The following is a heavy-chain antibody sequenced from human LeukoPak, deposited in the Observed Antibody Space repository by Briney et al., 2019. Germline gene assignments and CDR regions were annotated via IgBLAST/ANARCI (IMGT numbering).Heavy chain of an antibody. J-gene: IGHJ4*02. CDR3: ASEVATIGVY. Sequence: GGSLRLSCAASGFTFSSYEMNWVRQAPGKGLEWVSYISGSGSTIYYADSVKGRFTISRDNAKNSLYLQMNSLRAEDTAVYYCASEVATIGVYWGEGTLVTVSS. CDR2: ISGSGSTI. D-gene: IGHD5-12*01. CDR1: GFTFSSYE. V-gene: IGHV3-48*03.